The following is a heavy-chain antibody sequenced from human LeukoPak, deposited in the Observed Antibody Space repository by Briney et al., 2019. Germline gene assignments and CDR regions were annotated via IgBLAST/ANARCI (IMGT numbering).Heavy chain of an antibody. D-gene: IGHD1-1*01. CDR3: ARVLLERPGIDSFDI. J-gene: IGHJ3*02. V-gene: IGHV3-48*01. Sequence: GGSLRLSCAASEFALCYYSMDWVRQAPGEGLEWVSHLSRSTSTIYYADSVKGRFTISRDNAKNSLYLQMNSLRAEDTAVYYCARVLLERPGIDSFDIWGRGTMVTVSS. CDR1: EFALCYYS. CDR2: LSRSTSTI.